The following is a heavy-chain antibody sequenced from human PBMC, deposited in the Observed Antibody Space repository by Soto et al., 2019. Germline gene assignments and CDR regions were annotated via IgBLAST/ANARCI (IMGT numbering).Heavy chain of an antibody. J-gene: IGHJ4*02. V-gene: IGHV3-73*01. CDR1: GFVFKDSS. Sequence: EVLLVESGGGVVQPGGSLKLSCAASGFVFKDSSIHWVRQASGKGLEWVGRIRDRAYNYATAYTASVKGRFTVSRDDSNNTAYLPMDSLKTEDTAIYYCTRLISAAQDYWGQGTLVTVSS. D-gene: IGHD3-10*01. CDR2: IRDRAYNYAT. CDR3: TRLISAAQDY.